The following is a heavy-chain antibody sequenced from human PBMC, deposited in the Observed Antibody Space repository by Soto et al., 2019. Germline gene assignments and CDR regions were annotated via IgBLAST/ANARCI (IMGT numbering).Heavy chain of an antibody. J-gene: IGHJ4*02. V-gene: IGHV3-30*03. CDR2: ISYDGSDK. Sequence: QVQLVESGGGVVQPGRSLRLSCAASGFTFSSYGMHWVRQAPGKGLERVALISYDGSDKYYADSVKGRFTISRDNSKNTLYLQMNSLRVEDTAVYYCGAGQYFSDYWGQGTLVTVSS. CDR3: GAGQYFSDY. D-gene: IGHD6-13*01. CDR1: GFTFSSYG.